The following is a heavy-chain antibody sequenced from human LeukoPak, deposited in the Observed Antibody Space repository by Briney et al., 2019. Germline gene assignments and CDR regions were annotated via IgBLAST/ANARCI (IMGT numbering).Heavy chain of an antibody. CDR2: IQQDGSAK. D-gene: IGHD3-22*01. Sequence: GGSLRLSCAASGFTFSTSWMSWVRQAPGKGLEWVANIQQDGSAKYYVDSVKGRFIISRDNAKNSLYLQMNSLRAEDTAVYYCARFSLYDNSGYYSWLFDFWGQGTLVTVSS. V-gene: IGHV3-7*01. CDR3: ARFSLYDNSGYYSWLFDF. CDR1: GFTFSTSW. J-gene: IGHJ4*02.